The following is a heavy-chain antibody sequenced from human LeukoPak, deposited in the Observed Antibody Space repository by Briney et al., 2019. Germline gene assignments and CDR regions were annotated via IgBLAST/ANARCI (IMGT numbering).Heavy chain of an antibody. CDR2: ISPSGAST. CDR1: GFTFSTYA. Sequence: GGSLRLSCAASGFTFSTYAMSWVRQAPGKGLEWVSTISPSGASTYYADSVKGRFTISRDNSQNTLYLQMNSLRAEDTAVYYCAKDQGSITVFGGTDCWGQGTLVTVSS. CDR3: AKDQGSITVFGGTDC. J-gene: IGHJ4*02. D-gene: IGHD3-3*01. V-gene: IGHV3-23*01.